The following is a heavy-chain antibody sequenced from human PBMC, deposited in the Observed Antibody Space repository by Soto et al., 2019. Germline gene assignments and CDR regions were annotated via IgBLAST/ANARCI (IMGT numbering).Heavy chain of an antibody. D-gene: IGHD3-3*01. J-gene: IGHJ3*02. CDR3: AREVGWDFGVAHDAFDI. V-gene: IGHV3-66*01. CDR1: GFTVSSNY. Sequence: GGSLRLSCAASGFTVSSNYMSWVRQAPGKGLEWVSVIYSGGSTYYADSVKGRFTISRDNSKNTLYLQMNSLRAEDTAVYYCAREVGWDFGVAHDAFDIWGQGTMVTVSS. CDR2: IYSGGST.